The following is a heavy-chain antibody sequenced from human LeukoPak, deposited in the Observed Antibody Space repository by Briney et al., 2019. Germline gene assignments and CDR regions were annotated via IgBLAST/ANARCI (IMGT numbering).Heavy chain of an antibody. J-gene: IGHJ4*02. Sequence: ASVKVSCKASGYTFTSYGISWVRQAPGQGLEWMGWISAYNGNTNYAQKLQGRVTMTTDTSTSTACMELRSLRSDDTAVYYCARVLDGDYEERIDYWGQGTLVTVSS. CDR3: ARVLDGDYEERIDY. D-gene: IGHD4-17*01. CDR1: GYTFTSYG. CDR2: ISAYNGNT. V-gene: IGHV1-18*01.